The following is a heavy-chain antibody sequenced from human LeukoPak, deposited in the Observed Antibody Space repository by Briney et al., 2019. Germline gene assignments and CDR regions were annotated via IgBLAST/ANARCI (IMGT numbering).Heavy chain of an antibody. CDR3: ARDHCSSTSCYGYHYYYGMDV. CDR1: GFTFSSYA. V-gene: IGHV3-30-3*01. Sequence: GGSLRLSCAASGFTFSSYAMHWVRQAPGKGLEWVAVISYDGSNKYYADSVKGRFTISRDNSKNTLYLQMNSLRAEDTAVYYRARDHCSSTSCYGYHYYYGMDVWGQGTTVTVSS. CDR2: ISYDGSNK. J-gene: IGHJ6*02. D-gene: IGHD2-2*01.